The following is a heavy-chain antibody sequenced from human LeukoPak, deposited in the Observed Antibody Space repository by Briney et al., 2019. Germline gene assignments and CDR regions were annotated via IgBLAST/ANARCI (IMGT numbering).Heavy chain of an antibody. J-gene: IGHJ6*03. V-gene: IGHV3-33*01. D-gene: IGHD4-11*01. CDR2: IWYDGSNK. Sequence: GRSLRLSCAASGFTFSSYGMHWVRQAPGKGLEWVAVIWYDGSNKYYADSVKGRFTISRDNSKNTLYLQMDSLRAEDTAVYYCARGATVTTSYYYYYMDVWGKGTTVTVSS. CDR3: ARGATVTTSYYYYYMDV. CDR1: GFTFSSYG.